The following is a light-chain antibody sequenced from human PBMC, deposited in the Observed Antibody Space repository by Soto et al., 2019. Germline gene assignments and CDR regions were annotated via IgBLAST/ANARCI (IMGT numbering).Light chain of an antibody. V-gene: IGKV3-15*01. CDR2: DTS. CDR1: QGIGDT. J-gene: IGKJ4*01. Sequence: EVVMWQSPATLSVSPGEGATFSCRASQGIGDTLAWYQHKPGQTPRLLIYDTSTRATGVPTRFSGSRSGAEFTLTLNSLQSEDFAVYYCQPYNNWPLTFGGGTKVEIK. CDR3: QPYNNWPLT.